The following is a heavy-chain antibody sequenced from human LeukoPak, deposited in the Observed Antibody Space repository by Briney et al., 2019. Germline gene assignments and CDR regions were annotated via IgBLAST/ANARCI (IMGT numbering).Heavy chain of an antibody. CDR1: GVSIIGYY. Sequence: SETLSLTCTVSGVSIIGYYWSWIRQSAGKGLEWIGRIYSSGTTNYNPSLKSRVTMSVDTSKDQFSLKLTSVTAADTAVYYCVRGGSAAAAVFDYWGQGALVTVSS. CDR2: IYSSGTT. CDR3: VRGGSAAAAVFDY. J-gene: IGHJ4*02. V-gene: IGHV4-4*07. D-gene: IGHD6-13*01.